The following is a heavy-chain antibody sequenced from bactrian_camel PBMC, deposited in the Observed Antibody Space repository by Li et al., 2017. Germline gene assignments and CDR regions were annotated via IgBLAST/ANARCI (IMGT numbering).Heavy chain of an antibody. CDR1: LNPDSRYC. J-gene: IGHJ4*01. V-gene: IGHV3S31*01. Sequence: VQLVESGGGSVQTGGSLRPSCATSLNPDSRYCQGWIRQVPGKEREGVALIYSGDHSTYYLDSVKGRFTISRDNAKNTLHLQMISLKTEDTAVYYCATPSRMSGGRSITSGARGPRSPSP. CDR3: ATPSRMSGGRSITS. D-gene: IGHD7*01. CDR2: IYSGDHST.